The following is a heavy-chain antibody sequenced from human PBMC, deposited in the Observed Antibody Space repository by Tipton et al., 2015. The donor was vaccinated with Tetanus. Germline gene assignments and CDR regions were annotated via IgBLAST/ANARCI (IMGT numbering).Heavy chain of an antibody. Sequence: GAEVKKPGSSVRVSCKTSGGTFTTYAVSWMRQAPGQGLEWMGGIIPSLGSTTYAPKFQGRITITADEVTTTAYMEVSSLTSEDTAVFYCARGGSYLGIYYYYAMDVWGQGTTVTVSS. D-gene: IGHD1-26*01. CDR2: IIPSLGST. V-gene: IGHV1-69*01. CDR3: ARGGSYLGIYYYYAMDV. J-gene: IGHJ6*01. CDR1: GGTFTTYA.